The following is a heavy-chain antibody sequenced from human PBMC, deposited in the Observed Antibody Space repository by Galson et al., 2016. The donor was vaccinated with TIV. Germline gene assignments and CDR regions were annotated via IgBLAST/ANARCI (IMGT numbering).Heavy chain of an antibody. CDR3: TVRDSD. V-gene: IGHV3-15*04. J-gene: IGHJ4*02. CDR1: GFTLSNAW. CDR2: IESRTAGGAT. D-gene: IGHD3-10*01. Sequence: LRLSCAVSGFTLSNAWMTWVRQAPGKGLEYVGRIESRTAGGATDYAGPVKGRFSISRDDSKNTLYLQMNSLKNEDTAVYYCTVRDSDWGQGTLVTVSS.